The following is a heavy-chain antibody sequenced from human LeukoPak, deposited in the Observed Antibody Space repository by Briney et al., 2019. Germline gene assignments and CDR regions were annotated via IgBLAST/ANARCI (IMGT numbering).Heavy chain of an antibody. CDR2: MYSGGST. D-gene: IGHD3-22*01. V-gene: IGHV3-53*01. CDR3: ARGIYASTGPGALDI. Sequence: GGSLRLSCAASGFTVSNNYMSWVRQAPGQGLEWVSVMYSGGSTNYADSVKGRFIISRDDSKNILDLQMNSLKAEDTAVYYCARGIYASTGPGALDIWGQGTMVTVSS. J-gene: IGHJ3*02. CDR1: GFTVSNNY.